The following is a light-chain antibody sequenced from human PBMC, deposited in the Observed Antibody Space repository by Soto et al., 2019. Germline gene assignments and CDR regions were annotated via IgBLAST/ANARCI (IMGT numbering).Light chain of an antibody. CDR2: DAS. J-gene: IGKJ4*01. CDR1: QSVRTW. V-gene: IGKV1-5*01. CDR3: QQDNSFSPLT. Sequence: DIQMTQSPSALSASVGDRITITCRASQSVRTWLAWYQQKPGTAPRLLISDASSLEGGVPSRFSGSGSGTELPLTITSLPPDGFATYYCQQDNSFSPLTFGGGTKVEVK.